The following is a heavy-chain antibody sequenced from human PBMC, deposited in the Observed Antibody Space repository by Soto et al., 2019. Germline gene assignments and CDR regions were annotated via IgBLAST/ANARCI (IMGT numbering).Heavy chain of an antibody. J-gene: IGHJ4*02. CDR2: IIPILGIA. V-gene: IGHV1-69*02. CDR3: ARSLRFLEWLLSGPFDY. Sequence: SVKVSCKASGGTFSSYTISWVRQAPGQGLEWMGRIIPILGIANYAQKFQGRVTITADKSTSTAYMELSSLRSEDTAVYYCARSLRFLEWLLSGPFDYWGQGTLVTVSS. D-gene: IGHD3-3*01. CDR1: GGTFSSYT.